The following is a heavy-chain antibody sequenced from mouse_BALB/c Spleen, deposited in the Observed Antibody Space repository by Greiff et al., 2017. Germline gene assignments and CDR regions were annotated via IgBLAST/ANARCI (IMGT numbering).Heavy chain of an antibody. J-gene: IGHJ4*01. V-gene: IGHV5-9-4*01. CDR1: GFTFSSYA. D-gene: IGHD1-1*01. CDR2: ISSGGSYT. CDR3: ARGGYYHYAMDY. Sequence: EVQLVESGGGLVKPGGSLKLSCAASGFTFSSYAMSWVRQSPEKRLEWVAEISSGGSYTYYPDTVKGRFTISRDNARNILYLQMSSLRSEDTAMYYCARGGYYHYAMDYWGQGTSVTVSS.